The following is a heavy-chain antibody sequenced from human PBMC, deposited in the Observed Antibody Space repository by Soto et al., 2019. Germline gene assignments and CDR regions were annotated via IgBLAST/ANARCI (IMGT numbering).Heavy chain of an antibody. CDR2: IYYSGST. D-gene: IGHD4-4*01. CDR3: ARGRDYSNSYYYGMDV. V-gene: IGHV4-30-4*01. J-gene: IGHJ6*02. Sequence: APETLSLTCPVSGGSISSGDYYWSWFRQPPGKGLECIGYIYYSGSTYYNPSLKSRVTISVDTSKHQFSLKLSSVTAADTAVYYCARGRDYSNSYYYGMDVWGQGTTVTVSS. CDR1: GGSISSGDYY.